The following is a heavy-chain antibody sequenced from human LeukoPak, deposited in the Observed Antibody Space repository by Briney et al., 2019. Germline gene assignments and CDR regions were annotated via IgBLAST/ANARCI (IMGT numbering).Heavy chain of an antibody. CDR1: GYTFTGYY. J-gene: IGHJ4*02. CDR2: INPNSGGT. CDR3: ARGTITYYDSSGYYYLGY. Sequence: GASVKVSCKASGYTFTGYYMHWVRQAPGQGLEWMGWINPNSGGTNYAQKFQGWVTMTRDTSISTAYMELSRLRSDDTAVYYCARGTITYYDSSGYYYLGYWGQGTLVTVSS. D-gene: IGHD3-22*01. V-gene: IGHV1-2*04.